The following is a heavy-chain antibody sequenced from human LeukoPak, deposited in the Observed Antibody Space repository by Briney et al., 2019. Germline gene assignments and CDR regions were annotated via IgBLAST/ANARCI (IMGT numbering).Heavy chain of an antibody. CDR3: ARDILGGTDPGYNWFDP. CDR2: INPNSGGT. CDR1: GYTFTGYY. V-gene: IGHV1-2*02. J-gene: IGHJ5*02. D-gene: IGHD1-26*01. Sequence: GASVKVSCKASGYTFTGYYMHWVRQAPGQGLEWMGWINPNSGGTNYAQKLQGRVTMTRDTSISTAYMELSRLRSDDTAVYYCARDILGGTDPGYNWFDPWGQGTLVTVSS.